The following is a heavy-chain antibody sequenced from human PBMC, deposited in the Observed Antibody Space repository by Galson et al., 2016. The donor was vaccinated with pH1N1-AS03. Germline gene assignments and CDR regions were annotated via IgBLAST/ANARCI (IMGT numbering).Heavy chain of an antibody. CDR3: AKASNDDIWGSYRSVKY. CDR2: INYYGTP. V-gene: IGHV4-34*01. J-gene: IGHJ4*02. Sequence: EPLSLTCAVSGVSFRGHYWNWIRQAPGKGLEWIGEINYYGTPSYNPSLRGRATLSLDTSKNHFSLDLTSVTAADTAVYYCAKASNDDIWGSYRSVKYWGQGSRVIVSS. D-gene: IGHD3-16*02. CDR1: GVSFRGHY.